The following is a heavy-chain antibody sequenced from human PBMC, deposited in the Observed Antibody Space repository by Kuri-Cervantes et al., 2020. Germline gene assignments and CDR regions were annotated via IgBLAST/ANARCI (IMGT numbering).Heavy chain of an antibody. V-gene: IGHV3-33*08. Sequence: GESLKISCAASGFTFSDYYMSWIRRAPGEGLEWVAVIWSDGTNEDYGDSLKGRITISRDNSQKTVFLQMNSLRAEDTAVYYCARPPYCSGGSCYWYYFDYWGQGTLVTVSS. CDR3: ARPPYCSGGSCYWYYFDY. CDR2: IWSDGTNE. D-gene: IGHD2-15*01. J-gene: IGHJ4*02. CDR1: GFTFSDYY.